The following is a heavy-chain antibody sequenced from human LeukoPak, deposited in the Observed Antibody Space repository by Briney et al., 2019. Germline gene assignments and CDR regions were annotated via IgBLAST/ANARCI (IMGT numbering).Heavy chain of an antibody. Sequence: GGSLRLSCAASGSTFSNAWMSWVRQAPGKGLEWVGRIKSKTDGGTTDYAAPVKGRFTISRDDSKNTLYLQMNSLKTKDTAVYYCTTVLGYCSSTSCRIEPWGQGTLVTVSS. CDR3: TTVLGYCSSTSCRIEP. CDR2: IKSKTDGGTT. CDR1: GSTFSNAW. V-gene: IGHV3-15*01. J-gene: IGHJ5*02. D-gene: IGHD2-2*01.